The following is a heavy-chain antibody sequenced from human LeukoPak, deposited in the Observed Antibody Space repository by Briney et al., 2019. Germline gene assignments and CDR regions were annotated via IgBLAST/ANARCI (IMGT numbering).Heavy chain of an antibody. Sequence: PGGSLRLSCVASGFTFNTHGMHWVRQAPGKGLEWVSGISWNSGSIGYADSVKGRFTISRDNGKNLLYLQMNSLRAEDMALYYCAKDAKKWLVTSEFDYWGQGTLVTVSS. CDR3: AKDAKKWLVTSEFDY. J-gene: IGHJ4*02. CDR2: ISWNSGSI. CDR1: GFTFNTHG. V-gene: IGHV3-9*03. D-gene: IGHD6-19*01.